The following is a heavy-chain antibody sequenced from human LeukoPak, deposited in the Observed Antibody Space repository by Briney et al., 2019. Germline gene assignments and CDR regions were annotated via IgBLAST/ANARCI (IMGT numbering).Heavy chain of an antibody. Sequence: GGSLRLSCVGSGFTFSRSGMHWVCQAPGKGLEWVAFISNDGYNAYFADSVKGRITISRDNSRNTLYLQINSLRADDTAVFYCAKDDYCDNPWNLVHWGQGTLVTVSS. CDR1: GFTFSRSG. CDR2: ISNDGYNA. V-gene: IGHV3-30*18. CDR3: AKDDYCDNPWNLVH. D-gene: IGHD4-17*01. J-gene: IGHJ4*02.